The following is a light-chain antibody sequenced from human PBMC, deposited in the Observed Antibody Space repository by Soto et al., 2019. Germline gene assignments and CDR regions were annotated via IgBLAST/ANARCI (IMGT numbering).Light chain of an antibody. J-gene: IGLJ2*01. Sequence: QSALTQTPSVSGSPGQSVTISCTGTSTDFVSYNRVSWYQQPPGTAPKLMIYEVSKRPSGVPDRFSGSKSGNTASLTISGLQAADEADYYCSSYTSSSTVVFGGGTKLTVL. CDR3: SSYTSSSTVV. V-gene: IGLV2-18*02. CDR1: STDFVSYNR. CDR2: EVS.